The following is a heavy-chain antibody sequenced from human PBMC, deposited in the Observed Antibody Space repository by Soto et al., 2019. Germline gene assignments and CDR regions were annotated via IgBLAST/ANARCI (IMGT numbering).Heavy chain of an antibody. CDR1: GDSISTYY. Sequence: QVQLQESGPGLVKPSETLSLTCAVSGDSISTYYCMWIRQPPGKGLESIGYLYYGRSANYNPSLKGRVTLSVDTSTNPCSLTLSSLTAADTAVYYLGLRSIAVVPEYWAQGTLVTVS. CDR2: LYYGRSA. D-gene: IGHD2-2*01. CDR3: GLRSIAVVPEY. J-gene: IGHJ4*02. V-gene: IGHV4-59*01.